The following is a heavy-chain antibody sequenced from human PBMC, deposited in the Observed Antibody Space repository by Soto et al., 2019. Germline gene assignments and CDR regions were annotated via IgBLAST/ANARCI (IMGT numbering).Heavy chain of an antibody. CDR3: ARNGYSSSWYYFDY. D-gene: IGHD6-13*01. CDR1: GGTFSSYA. CDR2: IIPIFGTA. Sequence: VKVSCKASGGTFSSYAISWVRQAPGQRLEWMGGIIPIFGTANYAQKFQGRVTITADKSTSTAYMELSSLRSEDTAVYYCARNGYSSSWYYFDYWGQGTLVTVSS. V-gene: IGHV1-69*13. J-gene: IGHJ4*02.